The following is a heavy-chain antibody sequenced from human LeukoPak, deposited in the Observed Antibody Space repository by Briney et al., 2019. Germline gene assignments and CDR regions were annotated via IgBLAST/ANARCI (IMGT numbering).Heavy chain of an antibody. Sequence: PGGSLRLSCAASGFTFSSYEMNWVRQAPGKGLEWVSYISPSGSTIYYADTVKGRFTISRDNAKNSLYLQMNSLRVEDTSVYYCARVLVAAPGQDYWGQGTLVAVS. CDR1: GFTFSSYE. CDR2: ISPSGSTI. CDR3: ARVLVAAPGQDY. V-gene: IGHV3-48*03. J-gene: IGHJ4*01. D-gene: IGHD6-6*01.